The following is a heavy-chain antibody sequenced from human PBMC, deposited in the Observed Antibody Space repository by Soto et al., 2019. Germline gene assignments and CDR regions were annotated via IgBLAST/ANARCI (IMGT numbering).Heavy chain of an antibody. CDR3: ARDHYYDILTGAGDGWFNP. CDR2: IIPILGIA. V-gene: IGHV1-69*08. CDR1: GGTFSSYT. J-gene: IGHJ5*02. Sequence: QVQLVQSGAEVKKPGSSVKVSCKASGGTFSSYTISWVRQAPGQGLEWMGRIIPILGIANYAQKFQGRVTITADKSMSTAYMGLSSLRSEDTAVYYCARDHYYDILTGAGDGWFNPWGQGSLLTVSS. D-gene: IGHD3-9*01.